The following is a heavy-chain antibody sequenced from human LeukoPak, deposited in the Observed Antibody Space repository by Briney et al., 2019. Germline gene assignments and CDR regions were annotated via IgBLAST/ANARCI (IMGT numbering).Heavy chain of an antibody. J-gene: IGHJ4*02. Sequence: SQTLSPTCTVSGGSISSYYWSWIRQPPGKGLEWIGYIYYSGSTNYNPSLKSRVTISVDTSKNQLSVKLSSVTAADTAVYYCARIGHEDYYFDYWGQGTLVTVSS. CDR1: GGSISSYY. CDR2: IYYSGST. CDR3: ARIGHEDYYFDY. V-gene: IGHV4-59*01.